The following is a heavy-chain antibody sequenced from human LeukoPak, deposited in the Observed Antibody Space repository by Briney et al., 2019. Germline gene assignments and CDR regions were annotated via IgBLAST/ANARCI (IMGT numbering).Heavy chain of an antibody. D-gene: IGHD1-20*01. V-gene: IGHV1-8*01. Sequence: ASVKVSCKASGYTFTSYDINWVRQATGQGLEWMGWMNPNSGNTGYAQKFQGRVTMTRDTSISTAYMELRRLRSDDTAVYYCAREGPTYNWKRDWFDPWGQGPLVTVSS. J-gene: IGHJ5*02. CDR1: GYTFTSYD. CDR2: MNPNSGNT. CDR3: AREGPTYNWKRDWFDP.